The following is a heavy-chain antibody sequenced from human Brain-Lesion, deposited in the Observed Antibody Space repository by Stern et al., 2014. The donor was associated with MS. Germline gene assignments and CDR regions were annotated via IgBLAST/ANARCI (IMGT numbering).Heavy chain of an antibody. CDR1: GYIFTGYY. Sequence: QVQLVQSGAEVKKPGASVKVSCKTSGYIFTGYYIHWVRQAHGQGLEWMAWINPNNGCNKYAQKFTSSVIISRAQAISTAYVELSSLTSDDTAVYYCARDQRGITIFGVVTDYYYLGMDVWGQGTTVTVSS. J-gene: IGHJ6*02. V-gene: IGHV1-2*02. D-gene: IGHD3-3*01. CDR2: INPNNGCN. CDR3: ARDQRGITIFGVVTDYYYLGMDV.